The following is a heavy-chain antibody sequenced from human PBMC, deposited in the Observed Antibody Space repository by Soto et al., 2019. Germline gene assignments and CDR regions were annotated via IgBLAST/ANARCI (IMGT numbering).Heavy chain of an antibody. CDR2: IYYSGST. D-gene: IGHD1-26*01. CDR3: ARGAEPTNPSGFDP. Sequence: PSESLSLSCPVSGGTISSGDYDGSWIRQPPGKGLEWIGYIYYSGSTYYNPSLKSRVTISVDTSKNQFSLKLSSVTAADTAVYYCARGAEPTNPSGFDPWGQGTQVTVYS. CDR1: GGTISSGDYD. J-gene: IGHJ5*02. V-gene: IGHV4-30-4*01.